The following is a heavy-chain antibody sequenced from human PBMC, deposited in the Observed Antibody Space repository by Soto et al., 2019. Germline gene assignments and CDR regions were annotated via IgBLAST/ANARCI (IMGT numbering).Heavy chain of an antibody. V-gene: IGHV3-23*01. Sequence: EVQLLESGGGLVQPEGSLRLSCEASGFTFSSYAMSWVRQAPGKGLEWVSGISVGGSTTYYADSVKGRFTISRDISKNTLYLQVNSLRAEDTAVYYCARDQAAGGTISRYFQDWGQGTLVTVSS. CDR2: ISVGGSTT. CDR3: ARDQAAGGTISRYFQD. J-gene: IGHJ1*01. CDR1: GFTFSSYA. D-gene: IGHD6-13*01.